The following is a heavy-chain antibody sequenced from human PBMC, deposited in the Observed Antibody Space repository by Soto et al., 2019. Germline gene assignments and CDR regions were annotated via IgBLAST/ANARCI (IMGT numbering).Heavy chain of an antibody. CDR3: ARTSDTRYCSSTSCSFDY. D-gene: IGHD2-2*01. J-gene: IGHJ4*02. CDR1: GGTFSSYA. Sequence: SVKVSCKASGGTFSSYAISWVRQAPGQGLEWMGGIIPIFGTANYAQKFQGRVTITADESTSTAYMELRSLRSEDTAVYYCARTSDTRYCSSTSCSFDYWGQGTLVTVSS. CDR2: IIPIFGTA. V-gene: IGHV1-69*13.